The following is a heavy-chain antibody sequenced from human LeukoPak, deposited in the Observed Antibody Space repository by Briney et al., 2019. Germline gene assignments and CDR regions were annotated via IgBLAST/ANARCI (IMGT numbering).Heavy chain of an antibody. CDR2: INWNGGST. J-gene: IGHJ4*02. CDR1: GFTFDDYG. D-gene: IGHD1-7*01. CDR3: ARELRKYNWNYGALDY. V-gene: IGHV3-20*04. Sequence: GGSLRLSCAASGFTFDDYGMSWVRQAPGKGLEWVSGINWNGGSTGYADSVKGRFTISRDNAKNSLYLQMNSLRAEDTALYYCARELRKYNWNYGALDYWGQGTLVTVSS.